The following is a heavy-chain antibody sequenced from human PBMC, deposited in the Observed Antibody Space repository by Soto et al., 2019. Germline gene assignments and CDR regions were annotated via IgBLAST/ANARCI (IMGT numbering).Heavy chain of an antibody. CDR3: ARLEYSSGWYRFGY. CDR2: IYYSGST. Sequence: QVQLQESGPGLVKPSETLSLTCTVSGGSISSYYWCWIRQPPGKGLEWIGYIYYSGSTNYNPSLKSRVTISVDTPKNQFSLKLSSVTAADTAVYYCARLEYSSGWYRFGYWGQGTLVTVSS. V-gene: IGHV4-59*01. D-gene: IGHD6-19*01. CDR1: GGSISSYY. J-gene: IGHJ4*02.